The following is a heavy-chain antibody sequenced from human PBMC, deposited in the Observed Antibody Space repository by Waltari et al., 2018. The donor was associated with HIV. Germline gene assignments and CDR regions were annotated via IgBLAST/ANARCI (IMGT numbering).Heavy chain of an antibody. V-gene: IGHV4-59*01. J-gene: IGHJ6*02. D-gene: IGHD3-3*01. CDR3: ARDRDFWSGHYYYYGMDV. CDR1: GGSISSYY. CDR2: IYYSGST. Sequence: QVQLQESGPGLVKPSETLSLTCTVSGGSISSYYWSWTRQPPGKGLEWIGYIYYSGSTNYNPSRKSRVTISVDTSKNQFSLKLSSVTAADTAVYYCARDRDFWSGHYYYYGMDVWGQGTTVTVSS.